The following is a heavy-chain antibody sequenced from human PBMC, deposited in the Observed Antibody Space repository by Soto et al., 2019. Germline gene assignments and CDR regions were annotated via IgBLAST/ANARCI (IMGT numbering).Heavy chain of an antibody. CDR1: GGTFRNSA. V-gene: IGHV1-69*12. Sequence: QLEQSGAEVKKPGSSVKLSCKASGGTFRNSAISWVRQAPGQGLEWMGGIMPIFRTPDYAQKFQGRVTITADESTNTAYMELSGLRADDTAVYYCARDNDRPQLGGNYYYILDVWGHGTTVTVSS. D-gene: IGHD1-1*01. J-gene: IGHJ6*02. CDR2: IMPIFRTP. CDR3: ARDNDRPQLGGNYYYILDV.